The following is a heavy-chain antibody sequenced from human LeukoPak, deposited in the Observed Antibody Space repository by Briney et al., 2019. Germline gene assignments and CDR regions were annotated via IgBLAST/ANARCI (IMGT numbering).Heavy chain of an antibody. J-gene: IGHJ5*01. D-gene: IGHD2-8*01. V-gene: IGHV4-59*08. CDR1: GDSXSGF. CDR3: VLAPNSNWFDF. Sequence: PSETLSLTCSVSGDSXSGFWNWIRQSPXXXXEWIGNIHYSGNSNYNPSLKSRVTMSIDTSRNQFFLKLNSVTAADTAVYYCVLAPNSNWFDFWGQGTQVTVSS. CDR2: IHYSGNS.